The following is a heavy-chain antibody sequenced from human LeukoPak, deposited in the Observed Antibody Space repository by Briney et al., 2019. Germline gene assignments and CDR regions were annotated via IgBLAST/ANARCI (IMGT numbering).Heavy chain of an antibody. J-gene: IGHJ6*02. CDR3: ARVSTIYGMDV. Sequence: SETLSLTCAVSGGSISSGGYSWSWIRQPPGKGLEWIGYIYHSGSTYYNPSLKSRVTISVDRSKNQFSLKLSSVTAADTAVYYCARVSTIYGMDVWGQGTTVTVSS. CDR1: GGSISSGGYS. CDR2: IYHSGST. V-gene: IGHV4-30-2*01.